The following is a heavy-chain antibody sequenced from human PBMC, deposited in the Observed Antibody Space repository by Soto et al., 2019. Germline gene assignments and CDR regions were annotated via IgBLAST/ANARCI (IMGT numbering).Heavy chain of an antibody. CDR1: GFTFSSYG. CDR3: ARVPGDLSSGWYDY. J-gene: IGHJ4*02. D-gene: IGHD6-19*01. Sequence: QVQLVESGGGVVQPGRSLRLSCAASGFTFSSYGMHWVRQAPGKGLEWVAVIWYDGSNKYYADSVKGRFTISRDISKNTLYLQMKSLRAEDTAVYYCARVPGDLSSGWYDYWGQRTLVTVSS. V-gene: IGHV3-33*01. CDR2: IWYDGSNK.